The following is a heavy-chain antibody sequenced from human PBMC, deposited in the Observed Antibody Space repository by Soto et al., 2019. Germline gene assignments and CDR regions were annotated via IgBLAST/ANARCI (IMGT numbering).Heavy chain of an antibody. D-gene: IGHD2-21*02. CDR1: GESISSSSYY. CDR3: ARQRTPVVTQADCEN. CDR2: IYYSGRT. V-gene: IGHV4-39*01. Sequence: TSETLSLTCIVSGESISSSSYYWGWIRQPPGKGLEWIGSIYYSGRTYYNPSFKSRVTISIDTSKNQFSLKLSSVTATDTAVYYCARQRTPVVTQADCENWGQGALVTVSS. J-gene: IGHJ4*02.